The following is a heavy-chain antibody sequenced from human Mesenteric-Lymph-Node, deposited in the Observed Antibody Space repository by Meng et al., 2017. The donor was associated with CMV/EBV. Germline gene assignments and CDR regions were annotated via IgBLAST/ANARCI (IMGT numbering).Heavy chain of an antibody. V-gene: IGHV3-15*01. D-gene: IGHD1-1*01. CDR3: TTGFGTAEAF. Sequence: AASGFTFRTTWMSWVRQAPGKGLDWVGRIKSRNDGGTADHGTPVKGRFTISRDDSKDTLYLQMNSLKVEDTAIYYCTTGFGTAEAFWGQGTLVTVSS. CDR1: GFTFRTTW. J-gene: IGHJ4*02. CDR2: IKSRNDGGTA.